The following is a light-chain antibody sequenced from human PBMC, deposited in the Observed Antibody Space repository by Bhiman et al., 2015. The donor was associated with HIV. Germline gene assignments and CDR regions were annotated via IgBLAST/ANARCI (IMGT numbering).Light chain of an antibody. Sequence: QSVLTQPPSLSAAPGQKVTISCSGSSSNIGNNYVSWYQQLPGTAPKLLIYDSNKRPSGIPDRFSGSKSGTSATLGITGLQTGDEADYYCGTWDSSLSAGVFGGGTKLTVL. J-gene: IGLJ3*02. CDR3: GTWDSSLSAGV. CDR1: SSNIGNNY. V-gene: IGLV1-51*01. CDR2: DSN.